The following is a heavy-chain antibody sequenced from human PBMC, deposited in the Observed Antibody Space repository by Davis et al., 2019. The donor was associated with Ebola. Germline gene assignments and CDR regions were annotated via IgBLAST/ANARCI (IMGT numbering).Heavy chain of an antibody. CDR3: ARDRPLDFFFGDYYGMDV. Sequence: GESLKISCAASGFTFSSYSMSWVRQAPGKGLEWVSSISSDSAYIYYADSAKGRFTISRDNAKNSLYLQMNSLRAEDTAVYYCARDRPLDFFFGDYYGMDVWGQGTTVTVSS. J-gene: IGHJ6*02. CDR2: ISSDSAYI. D-gene: IGHD3-16*01. CDR1: GFTFSSYS. V-gene: IGHV3-21*01.